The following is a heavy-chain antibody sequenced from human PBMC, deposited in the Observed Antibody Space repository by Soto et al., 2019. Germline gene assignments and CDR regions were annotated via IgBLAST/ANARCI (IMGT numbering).Heavy chain of an antibody. Sequence: ASVKVSCTASGYTFTSYDMSWVRQATGQGLEWMGWMNPNSGNTGYAQKFQGRVTMTRNTSISTAYMELSSLRSEDTAVYYCARGLSCGDYDCCNGMDVWGQGTTVTVSS. CDR2: MNPNSGNT. V-gene: IGHV1-8*01. D-gene: IGHD3-3*01. CDR1: GYTFTSYD. J-gene: IGHJ6*02. CDR3: ARGLSCGDYDCCNGMDV.